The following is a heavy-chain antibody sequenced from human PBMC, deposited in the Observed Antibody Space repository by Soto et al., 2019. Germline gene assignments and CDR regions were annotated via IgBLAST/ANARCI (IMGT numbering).Heavy chain of an antibody. D-gene: IGHD2-15*01. Sequence: EVQLVESGGGLVKPGGSLRLSCAASGFTFSSYSMNWVRQAPGKGLEWVSSISSSSSYIYYADSVKGRFTISRDNAKNSLYLQMNSLRAEDTAVYYCARVIGVVVVAHYDYWGQGTLVTVSS. CDR1: GFTFSSYS. CDR2: ISSSSSYI. J-gene: IGHJ4*02. CDR3: ARVIGVVVVAHYDY. V-gene: IGHV3-21*01.